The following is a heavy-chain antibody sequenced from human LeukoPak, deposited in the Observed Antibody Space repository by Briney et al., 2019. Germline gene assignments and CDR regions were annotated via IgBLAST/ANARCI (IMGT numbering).Heavy chain of an antibody. D-gene: IGHD3-10*01. J-gene: IGHJ4*02. CDR1: GYSISSGYY. V-gene: IGHV4-38-2*02. CDR2: IYHSGST. Sequence: SETLSLTCTVSGYSISSGYYWGWIRQPPGKGLEWIGSIYHSGSTYYNPSLKSRVTISVDTSKNQFSQKLSSVTAADTAVYYCARGELWFGEPHFDYWGQGTLVTVSS. CDR3: ARGELWFGEPHFDY.